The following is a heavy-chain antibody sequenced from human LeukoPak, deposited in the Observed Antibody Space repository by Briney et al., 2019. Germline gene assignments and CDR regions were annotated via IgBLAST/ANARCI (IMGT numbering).Heavy chain of an antibody. V-gene: IGHV4-34*01. D-gene: IGHD3-10*01. CDR2: INHSGST. CDR1: GGSFSGYY. CDR3: ARVVRGVLKDYYYYYYMDV. Sequence: SETLSLTCAVYGGSFSGYYWSWIRQPPGKGLEWIGEINHSGSTNYNPSLKNRVTISVDTSKNQFSLKLSSVTAADTAVYYCARVVRGVLKDYYYYYYMDVWGKGTTVTISS. J-gene: IGHJ6*03.